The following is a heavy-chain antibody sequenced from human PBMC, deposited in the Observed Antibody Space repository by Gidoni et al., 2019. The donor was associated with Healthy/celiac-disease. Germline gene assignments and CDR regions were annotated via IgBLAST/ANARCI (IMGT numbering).Heavy chain of an antibody. V-gene: IGHV3-48*01. Sequence: EVQLPESGGGVAHPGGSHTLSCSAPGCACSTYSMSWVRQAPGKGLACVSCISSVSCTSSYADYVNCRFTLSGDDSKTSLYLQINSLMAESTAVSYCARDERAYYDHSSGYSFDYWGQGTLVTVSS. CDR2: ISSVSCTS. J-gene: IGHJ4*02. CDR1: GCACSTYS. CDR3: ARDERAYYDHSSGYSFDY. D-gene: IGHD3-22*01.